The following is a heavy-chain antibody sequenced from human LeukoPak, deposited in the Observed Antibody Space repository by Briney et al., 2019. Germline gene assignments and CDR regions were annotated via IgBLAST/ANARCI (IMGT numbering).Heavy chain of an antibody. V-gene: IGHV4-61*02. CDR3: ARGGDSSSWSVDY. J-gene: IGHJ4*02. CDR2: IYASGST. CDR1: GGSISGGSFY. Sequence: SQTLSLTCTVPGGSISGGSFYWTWIRQPAGKGLEWIGRIYASGSTNYNSSLKSRVTISVDTSKNQFSLRLSSVTAADTAVYYCARGGDSSSWSVDYWGQGTLVTVSS. D-gene: IGHD6-13*01.